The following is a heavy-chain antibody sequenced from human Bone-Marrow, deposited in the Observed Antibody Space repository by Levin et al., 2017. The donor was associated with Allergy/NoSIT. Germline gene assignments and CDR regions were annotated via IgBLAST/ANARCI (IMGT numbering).Heavy chain of an antibody. CDR2: IHHSGRA. CDR3: AREIITMVDGGDAFDI. V-gene: IGHV4-31*03. D-gene: IGHD3-10*01. J-gene: IGHJ3*02. Sequence: SETLSLTCTVSGGSISRDNYYWSWIRQHPGKGLEWIGYIHHSGRAFYNPSLESRVTISVDTSKNQFSLRLSSVTAADTAIYYCAREIITMVDGGDAFDIWGQGTVVTVSS. CDR1: GGSISRDNYY.